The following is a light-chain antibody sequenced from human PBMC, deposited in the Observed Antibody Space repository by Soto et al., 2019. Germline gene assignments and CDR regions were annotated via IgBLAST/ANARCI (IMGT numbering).Light chain of an antibody. J-gene: IGLJ1*01. CDR3: SAWDNSLNGYV. V-gene: IGLV1-44*01. CDR2: TAG. Sequence: QYVLTQPLSVSASPGQRVTISCSGGSSNIGSNTVAWYQHLPGTAPPRLIFTAGQRPSGVPGRFSGSKSGTSASLAISGLQSEDEGDYYCSAWDNSLNGYVFGPGTKLTVL. CDR1: SSNIGSNT.